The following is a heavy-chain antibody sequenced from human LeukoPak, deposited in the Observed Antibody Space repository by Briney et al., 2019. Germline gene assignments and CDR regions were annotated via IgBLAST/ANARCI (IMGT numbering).Heavy chain of an antibody. CDR3: ARTHQLLYYPYCHFMDV. D-gene: IGHD2-2*02. Sequence: SVKVSCKASGYTFTSYDINWVRQATGQGLEWMGWMNPNSGNPGYAQKFQGRVTITRNTSISPAYMELSSLRSEDTAVYYCARTHQLLYYPYCHFMDVWGKGTTVSVS. CDR2: MNPNSGNP. V-gene: IGHV1-8*03. J-gene: IGHJ6*03. CDR1: GYTFTSYD.